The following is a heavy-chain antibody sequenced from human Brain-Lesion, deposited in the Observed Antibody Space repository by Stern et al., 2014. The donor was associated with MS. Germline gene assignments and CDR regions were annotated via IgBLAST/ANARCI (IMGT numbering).Heavy chain of an antibody. CDR2: INPNTGGA. V-gene: IGHV1-2*02. CDR1: GYIFTGYY. D-gene: IGHD3-3*01. Sequence: VQLVESGAEVKKPGASVKVSCKTSGYIFTGYYIHWVRQAPGQGLEWMAWINPNTGGAKYEKKYQGRVTLGSDTSLNTGYMELSRLTSDDTAVYYCARDQRGITIFGVVTDYYYLGMDVWGQGTTVTVSS. J-gene: IGHJ6*02. CDR3: ARDQRGITIFGVVTDYYYLGMDV.